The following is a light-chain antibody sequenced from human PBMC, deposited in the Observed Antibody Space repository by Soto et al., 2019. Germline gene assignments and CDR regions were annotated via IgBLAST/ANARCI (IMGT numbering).Light chain of an antibody. CDR1: SSDLGSYDL. Sequence: QSALTQPASVSGSPGQSITISCTGTSSDLGSYDLVSWYQQHPGTAPKIIIYEVTKRPSGVSTRFSGSKSGNTASLTISGLQAVDDADYYCCSFADFTYVFGTGTKLTVL. CDR3: CSFADFTYV. CDR2: EVT. V-gene: IGLV2-23*02. J-gene: IGLJ1*01.